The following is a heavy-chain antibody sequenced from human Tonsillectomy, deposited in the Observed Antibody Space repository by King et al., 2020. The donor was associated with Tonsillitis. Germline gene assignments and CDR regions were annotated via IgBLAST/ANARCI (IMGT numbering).Heavy chain of an antibody. CDR3: ARHWDGYFFDY. D-gene: IGHD3-22*01. CDR1: GGPISSSLYY. Sequence: QLQESGPGLVKPSGTLSLTCTVAGGPISSSLYYWGWIRQPPGKGLEWIGSIYYSGSTYYNPSIKSRVTISVDTSKNQFSLKLSSVTAADTAVYYCARHWDGYFFDYWGQGTLVTVSS. CDR2: IYYSGST. V-gene: IGHV4-39*01. J-gene: IGHJ4*02.